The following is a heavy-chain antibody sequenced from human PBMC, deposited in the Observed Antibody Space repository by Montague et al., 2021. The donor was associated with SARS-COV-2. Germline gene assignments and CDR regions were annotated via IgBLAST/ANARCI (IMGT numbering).Heavy chain of an antibody. CDR2: IFHSGIT. CDR1: GGSISSYY. V-gene: IGHV4-59*13. D-gene: IGHD1-20*01. CDR3: ARTAHNWNDWFDP. J-gene: IGHJ5*02. Sequence: SETLSLTCSVSGGSISSYYWSWIRKSPGKGLEWIGYIFHSGITDYNPSLKSRVTISVDMSKNQFYLQLNSVTAADSAVYYCARTAHNWNDWFDPWGQGTLVTVSS.